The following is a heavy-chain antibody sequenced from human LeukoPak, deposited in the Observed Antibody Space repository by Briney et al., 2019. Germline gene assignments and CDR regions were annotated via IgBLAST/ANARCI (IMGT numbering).Heavy chain of an antibody. CDR2: IYSGGST. CDR1: GFTVSSNY. V-gene: IGHV3-53*01. CDR3: AREPYYYGSGSIHYGMDV. Sequence: PGGSLRLSCAASGFTVSSNYMSWVRQAPGKGLEWVSVIYSGGSTYYADSVKGRFAISRDNSKNTLYLQMNSLRAEDTAVYYCAREPYYYGSGSIHYGMDVWGQGTTVTVSS. D-gene: IGHD3-10*01. J-gene: IGHJ6*02.